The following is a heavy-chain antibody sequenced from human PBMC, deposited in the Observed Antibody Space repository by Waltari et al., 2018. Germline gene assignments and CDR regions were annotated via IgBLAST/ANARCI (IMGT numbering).Heavy chain of an antibody. Sequence: VKLRQSGPELVKSSETLSLTCSVSGGSIDSYDWTWIRQSPGKGLEWIGYISYTGTTNYNPSLVSRVAISVDTSKNQLSLKLTSVTAADTAVYFCARRILHAAGSRGITDNYSMDVWGQGATVSVSS. CDR1: GGSIDSYD. J-gene: IGHJ6*02. CDR2: ISYTGTT. D-gene: IGHD3-10*01. CDR3: ARRILHAAGSRGITDNYSMDV. V-gene: IGHV4-59*01.